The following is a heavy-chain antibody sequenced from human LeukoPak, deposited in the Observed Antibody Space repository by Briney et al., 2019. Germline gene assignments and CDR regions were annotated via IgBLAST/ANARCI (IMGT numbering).Heavy chain of an antibody. CDR1: GFTFSSYA. CDR2: ISGSGGST. J-gene: IGHJ5*02. Sequence: GGSLRLSCAASGFTFSSYAMSWVRQAPGKGLEWVSAISGSGGSTYYADSVKGRFTISRDNSKNTLYLQMNSLRAEDTAVYYCAKGPFSHIVVVAAATMWFDPWGQGTLVTVSS. V-gene: IGHV3-23*01. D-gene: IGHD2-15*01. CDR3: AKGPFSHIVVVAAATMWFDP.